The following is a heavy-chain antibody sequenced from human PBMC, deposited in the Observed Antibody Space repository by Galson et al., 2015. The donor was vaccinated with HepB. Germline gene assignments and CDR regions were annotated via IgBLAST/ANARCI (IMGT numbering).Heavy chain of an antibody. CDR3: ARRLHYYYDSSGSRGSFDY. V-gene: IGHV5-10-1*01. CDR1: GYSFTSYW. J-gene: IGHJ4*02. CDR2: IDPSDSYT. D-gene: IGHD3-22*01. Sequence: QSGAEVKKPGESLRISCKGSGYSFTSYWISWVRQMPGKGLEWMGRIDPSDSYTNYSPSFQGHVTISADKSISTAYLQWSSLKASDTAMYYCARRLHYYYDSSGSRGSFDYWGQGTLVTVSS.